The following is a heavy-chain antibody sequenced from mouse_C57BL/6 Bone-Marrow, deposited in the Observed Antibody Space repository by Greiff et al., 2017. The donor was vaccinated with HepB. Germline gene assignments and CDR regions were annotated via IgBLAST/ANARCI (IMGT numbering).Heavy chain of an antibody. J-gene: IGHJ2*01. V-gene: IGHV14-4*01. D-gene: IGHD1-1*01. CDR3: TTRLYGSSPYYFDT. CDR2: IDPENGDT. CDR1: GFNIKDDY. Sequence: VQLKQSGAELVRPGASVKLSCTASGFNIKDDYMHWVKQRPEQGLEWIGWIDPENGDTEYASKFQGKATITADTSSNTAYLQLSSLTSEDTAVYYCTTRLYGSSPYYFDTWGQGTTLTVSS.